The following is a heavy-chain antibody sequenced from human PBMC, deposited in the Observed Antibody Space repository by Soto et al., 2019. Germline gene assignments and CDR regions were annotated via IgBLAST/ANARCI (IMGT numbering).Heavy chain of an antibody. Sequence: EVQLVESGGGLVQPGESLRLSCAASGFTLSSFSMNWVRQAPGKGLEWVSYISSTSSTIYYADSVKGRFTISRDNAKKSLYLRINSLRAEGTAVYYCVRGMDVWGQGTTVTVSS. CDR3: VRGMDV. J-gene: IGHJ6*02. CDR2: ISSTSSTI. CDR1: GFTLSSFS. V-gene: IGHV3-48*01.